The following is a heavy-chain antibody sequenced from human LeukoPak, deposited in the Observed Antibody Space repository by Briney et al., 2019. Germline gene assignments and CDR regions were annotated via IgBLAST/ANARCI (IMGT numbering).Heavy chain of an antibody. Sequence: ASVKVSCKASGYTFTRYGIRWERQAPGQRLEWMGWISAYNGNTNYAQKLQGRVTMTTDTSTSTAYMELRSLRSDDTAVYYCARAVRGGGSCYSDYWGQGTLVTVSS. CDR1: GYTFTRYG. V-gene: IGHV1-18*01. CDR2: ISAYNGNT. J-gene: IGHJ4*02. CDR3: ARAVRGGGSCYSDY. D-gene: IGHD2-15*01.